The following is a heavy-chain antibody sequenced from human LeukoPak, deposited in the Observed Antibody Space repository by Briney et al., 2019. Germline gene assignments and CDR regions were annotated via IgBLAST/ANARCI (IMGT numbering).Heavy chain of an antibody. CDR1: GYTFTSYA. Sequence: ASVKVSCKASGYTFTSYAINWVRQAPGQGLEWMGWINTNTGNPTYAQGFTGRFVFSLDTSVSTAYLQISSLKAEDTAVYYCARGWEVDYYDSSGYFDYWGQGTLVTVSS. CDR3: ARGWEVDYYDSSGYFDY. V-gene: IGHV7-4-1*02. CDR2: INTNTGNP. D-gene: IGHD3-22*01. J-gene: IGHJ4*02.